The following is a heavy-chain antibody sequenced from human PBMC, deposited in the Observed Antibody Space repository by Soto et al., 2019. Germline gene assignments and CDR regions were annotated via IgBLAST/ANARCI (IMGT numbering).Heavy chain of an antibody. J-gene: IGHJ5*02. CDR1: GYTFTSYG. V-gene: IGHV1-18*04. CDR3: ARDPPYCSSTTCNWFDP. D-gene: IGHD2-15*01. Sequence: QVQLVQSGAEVKKPGASVKVSCKASGYTFTSYGLSWVRQAPGQGLEWMGWISAYNGNTTYAQKLQGRVTMTTDTSTSTAYMELRSLRSDDTAVYYCARDPPYCSSTTCNWFDPWGQGTLVTVSS. CDR2: ISAYNGNT.